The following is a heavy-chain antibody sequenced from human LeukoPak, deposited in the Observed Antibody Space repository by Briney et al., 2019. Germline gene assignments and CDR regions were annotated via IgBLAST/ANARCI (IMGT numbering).Heavy chain of an antibody. CDR2: MNPNSGNT. Sequence: GASVKVSCKASGYTFTSYDINWVRQATGQGLECMGWMNPNSGNTGYAQKFQGRVTMTRNTSISTAYMELSSLRSEDTAVYYCARGLMWSPSIFDPWGQGILVTVSS. V-gene: IGHV1-8*01. CDR3: ARGLMWSPSIFDP. J-gene: IGHJ5*02. D-gene: IGHD2-2*01. CDR1: GYTFTSYD.